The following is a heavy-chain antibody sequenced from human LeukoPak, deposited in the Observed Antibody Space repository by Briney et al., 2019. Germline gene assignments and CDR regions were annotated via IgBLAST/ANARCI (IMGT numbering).Heavy chain of an antibody. Sequence: GGSLRLSCAAYGFTFSSYGMHWVRQAPGKGLEWVAFIRYDGSNKYYADSVKGRFTISRDNSKNTLYLQMNSLRAEDTAVYYCAKGLIGGRPGWFDPWGQGTLVTVSS. J-gene: IGHJ5*02. V-gene: IGHV3-30*02. CDR3: AKGLIGGRPGWFDP. CDR1: GFTFSSYG. D-gene: IGHD3-22*01. CDR2: IRYDGSNK.